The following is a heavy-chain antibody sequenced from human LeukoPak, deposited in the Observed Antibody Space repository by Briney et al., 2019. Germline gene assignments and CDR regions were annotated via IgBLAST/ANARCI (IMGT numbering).Heavy chain of an antibody. V-gene: IGHV3-7*02. J-gene: IGHJ3*02. D-gene: IGHD2-2*01. Sequence: GGSLRLSCAASGFSFSGYGMHWVRQAPGKGLEWVANIKQDGSEKYYVDSVKGRFTISRDNAKNSLYLQMNSLRAEDTAVYYCARHVVVPAAPPLDAFDIWGQGTMVTVSS. CDR2: IKQDGSEK. CDR1: GFSFSGYG. CDR3: ARHVVVPAAPPLDAFDI.